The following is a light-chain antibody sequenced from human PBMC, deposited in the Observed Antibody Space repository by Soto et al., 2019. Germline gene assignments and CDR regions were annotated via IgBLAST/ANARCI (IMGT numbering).Light chain of an antibody. J-gene: IGKJ1*01. CDR2: DAS. CDR1: QNIYYN. CDR3: QQLTDWPPQWT. V-gene: IGKV3-11*01. Sequence: IGMAQSPATVSGSPWESAALSCVAFQNIYYNVAWYQHRPGQAPRLLIYDASSRATGIPARFSGSGSGTDFTLTISSLEPEAFAVYYCQQLTDWPPQWTFGQGTKVDIK.